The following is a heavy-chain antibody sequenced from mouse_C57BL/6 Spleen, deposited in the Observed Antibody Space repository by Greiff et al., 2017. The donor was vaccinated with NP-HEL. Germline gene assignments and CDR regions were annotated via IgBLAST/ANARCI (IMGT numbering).Heavy chain of an antibody. CDR1: GFTFTDYY. V-gene: IGHV7-3*01. Sequence: EVKLQESGGGLVQPGGSLSLSCAASGFTFTDYYMSWVRQPPGKALEWLGFIRNKANGYTTEYSASVNGRFTISRDNSQSILYLQMNALRAEDSATYYCARWNYYGSSYGYFDVWGTGTTVTVSS. CDR3: ARWNYYGSSYGYFDV. D-gene: IGHD1-1*01. CDR2: IRNKANGYTT. J-gene: IGHJ1*03.